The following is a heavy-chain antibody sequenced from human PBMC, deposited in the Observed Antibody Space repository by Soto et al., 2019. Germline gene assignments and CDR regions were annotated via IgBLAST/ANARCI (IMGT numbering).Heavy chain of an antibody. CDR1: GFTFSSYW. CDR2: ISGSGGST. Sequence: GGSLRLSCAASGFTFSSYWMHWVRQAPGKGLELFSGISGSGGSTYYAVSVKGRFTISRDNSKNTLYLQMNSLRAEDTAVYYCAKDSKERFLEWLLLYFDYWGQGTLVTVSS. CDR3: AKDSKERFLEWLLLYFDY. D-gene: IGHD3-3*01. V-gene: IGHV3-23*01. J-gene: IGHJ4*02.